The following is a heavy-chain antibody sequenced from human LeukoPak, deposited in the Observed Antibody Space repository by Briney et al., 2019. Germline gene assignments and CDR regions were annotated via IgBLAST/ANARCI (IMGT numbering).Heavy chain of an antibody. CDR3: ARDLVEDIAGQYYYYGMDV. D-gene: IGHD5-12*01. CDR2: IYYSGST. Sequence: SETLPLTCTVSGGSISSYYWSWIRQPPGKGLEWIGYIYYSGSTNYNPSLKSRVTISGDTSKNQFSLKLSSVTAADTAVYYCARDLVEDIAGQYYYYGMDVWGQGTTVTVSS. V-gene: IGHV4-59*01. CDR1: GGSISSYY. J-gene: IGHJ6*02.